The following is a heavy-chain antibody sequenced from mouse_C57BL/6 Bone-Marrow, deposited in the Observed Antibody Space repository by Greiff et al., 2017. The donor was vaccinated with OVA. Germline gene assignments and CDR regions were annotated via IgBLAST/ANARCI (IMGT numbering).Heavy chain of an antibody. D-gene: IGHD3-1*01. CDR2: IYPSDSYT. CDR3: GRGDFDV. V-gene: IGHV1-69*01. J-gene: IGHJ1*03. CDR1: GYTFTSYC. Sequence: QVQLQQPGAELVMPGASVKLSCKASGYTFTSYCMHWVKQRPGQGLEWIGEIYPSDSYTNYNQKFKGKSTLTVDKSSSTAYMQLSSLPSEDSAVYYCGRGDFDVWGTGTTVTVSS.